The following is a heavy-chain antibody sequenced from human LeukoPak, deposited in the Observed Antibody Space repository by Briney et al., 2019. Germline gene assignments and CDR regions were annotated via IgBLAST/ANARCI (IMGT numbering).Heavy chain of an antibody. CDR3: ARDRTYNNSSAGFDC. CDR1: GYTFTSYY. J-gene: IGHJ4*02. D-gene: IGHD1-14*01. Sequence: ASVKVSCKASGYTFTSYYMHWVRQAPGQGLEWMGIINPSGGSTRYAQKFQGRVTMTRDTSTSTVYMDLSSLRSEDSAVYYCARDRTYNNSSAGFDCWGQGTLVTVSS. CDR2: INPSGGST. V-gene: IGHV1-46*01.